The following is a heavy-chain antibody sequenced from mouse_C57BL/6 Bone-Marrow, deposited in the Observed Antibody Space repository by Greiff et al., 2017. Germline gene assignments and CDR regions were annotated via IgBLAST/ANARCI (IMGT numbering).Heavy chain of an antibody. CDR1: GFTFSSYG. Sequence: EVNLVESGGDLVKPGGSLKLSCAASGFTFSSYGMSWVRQTPDKRLEWVATISSGGSYTYYPDSVKGRFTISRDNAKNTLYLQMSSLKSEDTAMYYCARQAIYYYGRAFDYWGQGTTLTVSS. CDR2: ISSGGSYT. D-gene: IGHD1-1*01. J-gene: IGHJ2*01. V-gene: IGHV5-6*01. CDR3: ARQAIYYYGRAFDY.